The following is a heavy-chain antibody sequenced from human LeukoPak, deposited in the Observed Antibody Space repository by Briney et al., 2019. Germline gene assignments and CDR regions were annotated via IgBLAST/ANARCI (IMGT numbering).Heavy chain of an antibody. V-gene: IGHV3-30-3*01. J-gene: IGHJ4*02. CDR2: ISYDGSNK. CDR1: GFTFSSYA. Sequence: GGSLRLSCAASGFTFSSYAMHWVRQAPGKGLEWVAVISYDGSNKYYADSVKGRFTISRDNSKNTLYLQMNSLRAEDTAVYYCARDEAPYCSSTSCYFGYWGQGTLVTVSS. CDR3: ARDEAPYCSSTSCYFGY. D-gene: IGHD2-2*01.